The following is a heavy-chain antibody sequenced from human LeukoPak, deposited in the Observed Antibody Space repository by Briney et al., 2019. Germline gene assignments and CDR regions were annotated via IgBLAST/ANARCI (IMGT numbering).Heavy chain of an antibody. CDR3: ARAGAAAVPDWYFDL. D-gene: IGHD6-13*01. J-gene: IGHJ2*01. V-gene: IGHV1-2*02. CDR2: INPNNGDA. Sequence: ASVKVCCKTSGNIFTGYYIHWVRQAPGRGLEWMGWINPNNGDANFAQKFQGRVTFTRDSSISTVYMDLSRLRSDDTAVYYCARAGAAAVPDWYFDLWGRGTLVTVSS. CDR1: GNIFTGYY.